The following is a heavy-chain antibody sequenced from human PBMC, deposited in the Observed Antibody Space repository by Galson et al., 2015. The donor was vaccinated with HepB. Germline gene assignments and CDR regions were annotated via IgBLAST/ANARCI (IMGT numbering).Heavy chain of an antibody. D-gene: IGHD2-2*01. V-gene: IGHV1-2*02. Sequence: SVKVSCKASGYTFTGYYMHWVRQAPGQGLEWMGWINPNSGGTNYAQKFQGRVTMTRDTSISTAYMELSRLRSDDTAAYYCATHTGGYCSSTSCHRYYYYMDVWGKGTTVTVSS. CDR1: GYTFTGYY. CDR2: INPNSGGT. J-gene: IGHJ6*03. CDR3: ATHTGGYCSSTSCHRYYYYMDV.